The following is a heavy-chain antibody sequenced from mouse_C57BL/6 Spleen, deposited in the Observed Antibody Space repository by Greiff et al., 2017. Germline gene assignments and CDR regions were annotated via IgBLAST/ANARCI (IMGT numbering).Heavy chain of an antibody. CDR1: GYTFTSYW. Sequence: QVQLKQSGAELAKPGASVKLSCKASGYTFTSYWMHWVKQRPGQGLEWIGYINPSSGYTKYNQKFKDKATLTADKSSSTAYMQLSSLTYEDSAVYYCACITTVRFWYFDVWGTGTTVTVSS. CDR3: ACITTVRFWYFDV. D-gene: IGHD1-1*01. V-gene: IGHV1-7*01. CDR2: INPSSGYT. J-gene: IGHJ1*03.